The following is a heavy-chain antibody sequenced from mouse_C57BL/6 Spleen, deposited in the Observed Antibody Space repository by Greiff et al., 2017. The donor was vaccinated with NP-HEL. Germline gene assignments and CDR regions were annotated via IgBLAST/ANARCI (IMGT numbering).Heavy chain of an antibody. Sequence: QVQLQQPGAELVMPGASVKLSCKASGYTFTSYWMHWVKQRPGQGLEWIGEIDPSDSYTNYNQKFKGKSTLTVDKSSSTAYMQLSSLTSEDSAVYYCASGNPRYGSSPYYAMDYWGQGTSVTVSS. D-gene: IGHD1-1*01. CDR2: IDPSDSYT. CDR1: GYTFTSYW. V-gene: IGHV1-69*01. CDR3: ASGNPRYGSSPYYAMDY. J-gene: IGHJ4*01.